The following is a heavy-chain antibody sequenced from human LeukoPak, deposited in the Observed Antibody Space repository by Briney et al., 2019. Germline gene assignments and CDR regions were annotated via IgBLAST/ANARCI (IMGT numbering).Heavy chain of an antibody. J-gene: IGHJ5*02. CDR3: AVGYCSGGSCIWFDP. V-gene: IGHV1-8*01. Sequence: ASVKVSCKASGYTFTSYDINWVRQATGQGLEWIGWMNPNSGNTGYAQKFQGRVTMTRNTSISTAYMELSSLRSEDTAVYYCAVGYCSGGSCIWFDPWGQGTLVTVSS. CDR2: MNPNSGNT. D-gene: IGHD2-15*01. CDR1: GYTFTSYD.